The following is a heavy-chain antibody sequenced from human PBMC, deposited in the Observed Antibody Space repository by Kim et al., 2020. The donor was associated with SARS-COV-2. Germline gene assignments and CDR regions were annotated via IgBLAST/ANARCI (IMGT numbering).Heavy chain of an antibody. CDR1: GFTFSSYW. J-gene: IGHJ6*02. CDR2: INSDGSST. D-gene: IGHD1-26*01. Sequence: GGSLRLSCAASGFTFSSYWMHWVRQAPGKGLVWVSRINSDGSSTSYADSVKGRFTISRDNAKNTLYLQMNSLRAEDTAVYYCARGGWGSYSKDVYYYYYGMDVWGQGTTVTVSS. V-gene: IGHV3-74*01. CDR3: ARGGWGSYSKDVYYYYYGMDV.